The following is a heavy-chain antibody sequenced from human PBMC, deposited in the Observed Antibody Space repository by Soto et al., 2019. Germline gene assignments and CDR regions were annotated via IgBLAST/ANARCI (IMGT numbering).Heavy chain of an antibody. V-gene: IGHV1-24*01. CDR1: GYTFTGYY. CDR3: ATPLLVLGAFDI. CDR2: FDPEDGET. Sequence: ASVKVSCKASGYTFTGYYMHWVRQAPGKGLEWMGCFDPEDGETIYAQKFQGRVTMTEDTSTDTAYMELSSLRSEDTAVYYCATPLLVLGAFDIWGQGTMVTVSS. D-gene: IGHD2-8*02. J-gene: IGHJ3*02.